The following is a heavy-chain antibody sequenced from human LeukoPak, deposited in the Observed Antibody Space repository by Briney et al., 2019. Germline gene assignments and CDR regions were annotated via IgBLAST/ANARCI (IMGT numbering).Heavy chain of an antibody. V-gene: IGHV5-51*01. J-gene: IGHJ4*02. D-gene: IGHD5-12*01. CDR1: GYSFTSYW. CDR2: IYPGDSDT. Sequence: GESLKISCKGSGYSFTSYWIGWVRQMPGKGLEWMGIIYPGDSDTRYSPSFQGQVTISADKSISTAYLQWSSLKASDTAMYHCARRYSGYDSGGYYFDYWGQGTLVTVSS. CDR3: ARRYSGYDSGGYYFDY.